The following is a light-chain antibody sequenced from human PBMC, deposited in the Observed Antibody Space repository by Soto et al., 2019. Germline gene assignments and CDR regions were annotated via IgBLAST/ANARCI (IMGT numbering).Light chain of an antibody. CDR3: QQYNNWPRT. Sequence: ETGMTQSPATLSVSPGERATLSCRASQSISSDLAWYQQKPGQAPRLLIYGASTTATGIPGRFSGSGSGREVTLTISSLQSEDFAVYYCQQYNNWPRTFGQGTKLEIK. V-gene: IGKV3-15*01. CDR2: GAS. J-gene: IGKJ2*01. CDR1: QSISSD.